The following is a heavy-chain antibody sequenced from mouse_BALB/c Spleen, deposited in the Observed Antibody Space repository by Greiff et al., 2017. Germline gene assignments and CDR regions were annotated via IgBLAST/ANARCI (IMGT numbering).Heavy chain of an antibody. CDR1: GYTFTSYW. CDR3: ARSNDGYYVDY. Sequence: VQLQQSGAELVKPGASVKLSCKTSGYTFTSYWIQWVKQRPGQGLGWIGEIFPGTGTTYYNEKFKGKATLTIDTSSSTAYMQLSSLTSEDSAVYFCARSNDGYYVDYWGQGTTLTVSS. J-gene: IGHJ2*01. V-gene: IGHV1S132*01. D-gene: IGHD2-3*01. CDR2: IFPGTGTT.